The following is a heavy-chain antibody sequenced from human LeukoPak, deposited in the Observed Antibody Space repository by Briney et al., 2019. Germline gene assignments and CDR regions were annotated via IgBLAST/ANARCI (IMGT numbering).Heavy chain of an antibody. V-gene: IGHV1-18*01. J-gene: IGHJ4*02. CDR3: ARVTGVTAIRYYFDY. CDR2: ISAYNGNT. Sequence: ASVKVPRKASGYTFTSYGISWVRQAPGQGLEWMGWISAYNGNTNYAQKLQGRVTMTTDTSTSTAYMELRSLRSDDTAVYYCARVTGVTAIRYYFDYWGQGTLVTVSS. D-gene: IGHD2-21*02. CDR1: GYTFTSYG.